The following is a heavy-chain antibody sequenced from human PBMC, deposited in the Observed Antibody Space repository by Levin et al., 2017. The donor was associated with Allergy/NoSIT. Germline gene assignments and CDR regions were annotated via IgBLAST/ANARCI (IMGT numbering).Heavy chain of an antibody. CDR2: ISYDGSNK. CDR1: GFTFSSYA. Sequence: GGSLRLSCAASGFTFSSYAMHWVRQAPGKGLEWVAVISYDGSNKYYADSVKGRFTISRDNSKNTLYLQMNSLRAEDTAVYYCARGRLAHSGYDLWYFDYWGQGTLVTVSS. J-gene: IGHJ4*02. CDR3: ARGRLAHSGYDLWYFDY. V-gene: IGHV3-30-3*01. D-gene: IGHD5-12*01.